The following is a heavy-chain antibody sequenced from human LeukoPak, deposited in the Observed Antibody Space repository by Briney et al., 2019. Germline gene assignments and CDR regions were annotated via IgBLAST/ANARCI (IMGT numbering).Heavy chain of an antibody. CDR3: ARGGVNFWSGYYIFDY. J-gene: IGHJ4*02. D-gene: IGHD3-3*01. Sequence: PSETLSLTCAVYGGSLSGYYWSWIRQPPGKGLEWIGEINHSGSTKYNPSLKSRVTISVDTSKNQFSLKLSSVTAADTAVYYCARGGVNFWSGYYIFDYWGQGTLVTVSS. V-gene: IGHV4-34*01. CDR1: GGSLSGYY. CDR2: INHSGST.